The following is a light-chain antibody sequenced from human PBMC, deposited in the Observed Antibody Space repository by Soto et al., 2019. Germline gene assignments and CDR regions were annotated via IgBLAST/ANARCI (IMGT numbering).Light chain of an antibody. Sequence: IQLTQSPSSLSASVGDRVTITCRASQAISTCLAWYQQSPGKAPKLLIYAASSLQRGVPSRFSGSGSGTDFTLTISSLQPEDFATYHCQQLNSYPVTFGQGTKVEVK. J-gene: IGKJ1*01. CDR3: QQLNSYPVT. CDR2: AAS. CDR1: QAISTC. V-gene: IGKV1-9*01.